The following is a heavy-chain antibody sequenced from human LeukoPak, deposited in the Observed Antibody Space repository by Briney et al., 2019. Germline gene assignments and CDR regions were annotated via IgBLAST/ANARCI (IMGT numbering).Heavy chain of an antibody. Sequence: PGGSLRLSCAASGFTFSSYGMHWVRQAPGKGLEWVAFIRYDGSNKYYADSVKGRFTISRDNSKNTLYLQMNSLRAEDTAVYYCARDSFRSRVPVPDAFDIWGQGTMVTVSS. V-gene: IGHV3-30*02. J-gene: IGHJ3*02. CDR2: IRYDGSNK. CDR3: ARDSFRSRVPVPDAFDI. CDR1: GFTFSSYG. D-gene: IGHD3-3*01.